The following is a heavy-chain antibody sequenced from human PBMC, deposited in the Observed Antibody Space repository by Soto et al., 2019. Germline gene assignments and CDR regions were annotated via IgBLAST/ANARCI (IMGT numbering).Heavy chain of an antibody. CDR3: ATDNYDSSGYYFDY. V-gene: IGHV1-24*01. J-gene: IGHJ4*02. D-gene: IGHD3-22*01. Sequence: ASVKVSCKVSGYTLTELSMHWVRQAPGKGLEWMGGFDPEDGETIYAQKFQGRVTMTEDTSTDTAYMELSSLRSEDTAVYYCATDNYDSSGYYFDYGGQGTLVTVAS. CDR2: FDPEDGET. CDR1: GYTLTELS.